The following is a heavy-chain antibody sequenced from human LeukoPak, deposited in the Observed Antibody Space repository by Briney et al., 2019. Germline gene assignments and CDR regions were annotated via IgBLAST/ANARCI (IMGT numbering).Heavy chain of an antibody. D-gene: IGHD6-6*01. CDR2: IKQDGSEK. CDR3: ARDWEYSSSSVY. Sequence: GGSLRLSCAASGFTFSTYWMSWVRQAPGKGLEWVANIKQDGSEKYYVDSVKGRFTISRDNAKNSLYLQMNSLRAEDTAVYYCARDWEYSSSSVYWGQGTLVTVFS. J-gene: IGHJ4*02. CDR1: GFTFSTYW. V-gene: IGHV3-7*04.